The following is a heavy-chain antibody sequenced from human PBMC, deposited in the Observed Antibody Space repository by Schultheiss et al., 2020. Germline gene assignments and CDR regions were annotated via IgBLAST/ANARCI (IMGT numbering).Heavy chain of an antibody. D-gene: IGHD3-10*01. Sequence: SETLSLTCTVSGGSISSYYWSWIRQPPGKGLEWIGYIYYSGSTNYNPSLKSRVTISVDTSKNQFSLKLSSVTAADTAVYYCARAEGDYYGSGSPPDYWGQGTLVTVSS. CDR1: GGSISSYY. V-gene: IGHV4-59*08. CDR2: IYYSGST. J-gene: IGHJ4*02. CDR3: ARAEGDYYGSGSPPDY.